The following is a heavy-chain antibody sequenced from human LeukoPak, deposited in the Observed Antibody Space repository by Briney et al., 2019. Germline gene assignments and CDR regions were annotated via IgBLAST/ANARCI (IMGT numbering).Heavy chain of an antibody. CDR3: ASDSQTYDSSGDFDY. CDR2: INPNSGGT. D-gene: IGHD3-22*01. CDR1: GYTFTGYY. Sequence: ASVKVSCKASGYTFTGYYMHWVRQAPGQGLEWMGWINPNSGGTNYAQKFQGRVTMSRDTSISTAYMELSRLRSDDTAVYYCASDSQTYDSSGDFDYWGQGTLVTVSS. V-gene: IGHV1-2*02. J-gene: IGHJ4*02.